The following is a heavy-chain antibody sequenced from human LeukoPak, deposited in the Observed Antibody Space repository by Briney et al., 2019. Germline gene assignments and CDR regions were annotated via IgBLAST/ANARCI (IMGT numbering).Heavy chain of an antibody. J-gene: IGHJ6*03. V-gene: IGHV4-4*07. CDR2: IYTSGST. CDR1: GGSISSYY. CDR3: ARGPQKTYYDFLTGYLGYYYYYMDV. D-gene: IGHD3-9*01. Sequence: SETLSLTCTVSGGSISSYYWSWIRQPAGKGLEWIGRIYTSGSTNYNPSLKSRVTMSVDTSKNQFSLKLSSVTAADTAVYYCARGPQKTYYDFLTGYLGYYYYYMDVWGKGTTVTVSS.